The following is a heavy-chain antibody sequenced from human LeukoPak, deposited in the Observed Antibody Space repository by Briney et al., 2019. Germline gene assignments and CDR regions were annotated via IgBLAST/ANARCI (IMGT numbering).Heavy chain of an antibody. CDR3: ARDLVQLWSKDF. J-gene: IGHJ4*02. V-gene: IGHV3-48*03. CDR1: GFTFSNYE. CDR2: ISSSGRNI. D-gene: IGHD5-18*01. Sequence: GGSLILSCAASGFTFSNYEFNWVRQAPGKGLEWVSYISSSGRNIYYADSVKGRFTISRDNAKNSLYLQMNSLRAEGTAVYYCARDLVQLWSKDFWGQGTLVTVSS.